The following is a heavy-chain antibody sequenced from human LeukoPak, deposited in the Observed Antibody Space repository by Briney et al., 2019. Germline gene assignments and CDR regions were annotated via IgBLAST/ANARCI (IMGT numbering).Heavy chain of an antibody. CDR2: ISSSSSYI. CDR3: ARTFNSVVADAFDI. CDR1: GFTFSSYS. J-gene: IGHJ3*02. V-gene: IGHV3-21*01. Sequence: GGSLRLSCAASGFTFSSYSMNWVRQAPGKGLEWVSSISSSSSYIYYADSVKGRFTISRDNAKNSLYLQMNSLRAEDTAVYYCARTFNSVVADAFDIWGQGTMVTVSS. D-gene: IGHD2-15*01.